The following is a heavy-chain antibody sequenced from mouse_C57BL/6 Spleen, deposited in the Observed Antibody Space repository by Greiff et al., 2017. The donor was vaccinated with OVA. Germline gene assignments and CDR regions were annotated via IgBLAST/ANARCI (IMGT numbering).Heavy chain of an antibody. CDR3: AREDYRGAMDY. V-gene: IGHV3-6*01. J-gene: IGHJ4*01. CDR1: GYSITSGYY. CDR2: ISYDGSN. D-gene: IGHD2-14*01. Sequence: EVKVEESGPGLVKPSQSLSLTCSVTGYSITSGYYWNWIRQFPGNKLEWMGYISYDGSNNYNPSLKNRISITRDTSKNQFFLKLNSVTTEDTATYYCAREDYRGAMDYWGQGTSVTVSS.